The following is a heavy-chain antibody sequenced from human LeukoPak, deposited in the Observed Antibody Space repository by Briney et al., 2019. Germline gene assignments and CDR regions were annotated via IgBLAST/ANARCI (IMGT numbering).Heavy chain of an antibody. CDR2: ISSSGSTI. D-gene: IGHD1-26*01. Sequence: GGSLRLSCAPSGFTFSNNYMSWTRQAPGKGLEWVSYISSSGSTIYYADSVKGRFTISRDNAKNSLYLQMNSLRAEDTAVYFHARVRAVSGYYYYYMDVWGKGTTVTVSS. V-gene: IGHV3-11*01. J-gene: IGHJ6*03. CDR1: GFTFSNNY. CDR3: ARVRAVSGYYYYYMDV.